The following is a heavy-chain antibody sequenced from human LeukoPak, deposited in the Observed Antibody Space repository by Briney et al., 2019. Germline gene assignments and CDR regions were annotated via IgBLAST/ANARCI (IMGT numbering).Heavy chain of an antibody. V-gene: IGHV3-53*01. Sequence: GGSLRLSCAASGFTVSGNYMSWVRQAPGKGLEWVSVIYSGGSTYNANSVKGRFTISRNNSKNTLYLQMNSLRTEDTAVYYCARVHGQHYGMDVWGQGTTVTVSS. CDR2: IYSGGST. J-gene: IGHJ6*02. CDR1: GFTVSGNY. CDR3: ARVHGQHYGMDV.